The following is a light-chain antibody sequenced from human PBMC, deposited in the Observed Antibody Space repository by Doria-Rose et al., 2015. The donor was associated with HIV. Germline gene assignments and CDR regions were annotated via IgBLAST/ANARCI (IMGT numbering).Light chain of an antibody. CDR3: QQDGTSRGT. J-gene: IGKJ5*01. CDR1: QRVKSSY. CDR2: DAS. Sequence: TQSPGTLSLSPGERATLSCRASQRVKSSYLAWYQQEPGQTPRLLIYDASTRSTGIPDRFSGSGSGADFTLTISRREPEDVAVYYCQQDGTSRGTFGQGTRLEIK. V-gene: IGKV3-20*01.